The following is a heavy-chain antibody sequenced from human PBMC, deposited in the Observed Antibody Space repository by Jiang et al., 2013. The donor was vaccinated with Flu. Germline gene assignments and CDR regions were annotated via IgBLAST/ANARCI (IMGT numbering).Heavy chain of an antibody. J-gene: IGHJ5*02. CDR3: ARVALKPNWGRLIDNWFDP. Sequence: TSQTLSLTCAISGDSVSSNSAAWNWIRQSPSRGLEWLGRTYYRSKWYNDYAVSVKSRITINPDTSKNQFSLQLNSVTPEDTAVYYCARVALKPNWGRLIDNWFDPWGQGTLVTVSS. V-gene: IGHV6-1*01. CDR2: TYYRSKWYN. D-gene: IGHD7-27*01. CDR1: GDSVSSNSAA.